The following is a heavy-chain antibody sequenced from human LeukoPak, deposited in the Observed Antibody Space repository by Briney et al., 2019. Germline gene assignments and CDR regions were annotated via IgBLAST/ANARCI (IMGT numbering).Heavy chain of an antibody. CDR1: GGSISSYY. Sequence: SETLSLTCTVSGGSISSYYWSWIRQHPGKGLEWIGYIYYSGSTYYNPSLKSRVTISVDTSKNQFSLKLSSVTAADTAVYYCARVRYSYGPLDYWGQGTLVTVSS. D-gene: IGHD5-18*01. V-gene: IGHV4-59*06. J-gene: IGHJ4*02. CDR2: IYYSGST. CDR3: ARVRYSYGPLDY.